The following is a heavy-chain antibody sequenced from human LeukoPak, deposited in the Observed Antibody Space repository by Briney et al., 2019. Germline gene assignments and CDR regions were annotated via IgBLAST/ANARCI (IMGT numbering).Heavy chain of an antibody. CDR1: GGSISSGDYY. D-gene: IGHD6-19*01. CDR2: IYYSGGT. J-gene: IGHJ4*02. CDR3: ARDLYSSGLNSFDY. Sequence: SETLSLTCTVSGGSISSGDYYWSWIRQPPGKGLEWIGYIYYSGGTYYNPSLKSRVTISVDTSKNQFSLKLSSVTAADTAVYYCARDLYSSGLNSFDYWGQGTLVTVSS. V-gene: IGHV4-30-4*08.